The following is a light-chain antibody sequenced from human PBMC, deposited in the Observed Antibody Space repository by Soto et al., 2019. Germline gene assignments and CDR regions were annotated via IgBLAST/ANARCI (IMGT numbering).Light chain of an antibody. CDR2: WVS. CDR3: QQYCRRTRI. CDR1: QSVLSSSNSKNY. J-gene: IGKJ2*01. Sequence: DIVMTQSPDSLAVSLGERATVNCKSSQSVLSSSNSKNYLAWYQQKPGQPPKLLIYWVSTRESGVPDRFSGMGSETDFTLAIRSQQGENVEVYYCQQYCRRTRIFGHRNKLELQ. V-gene: IGKV4-1*01.